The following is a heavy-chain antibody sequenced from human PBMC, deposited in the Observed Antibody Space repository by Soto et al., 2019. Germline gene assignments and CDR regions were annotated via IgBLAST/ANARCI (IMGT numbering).Heavy chain of an antibody. Sequence: QVQLVQSGAEVRKPGASVRVSCKVPENTLTELTIDWLRQAPGKGLEWMGHSAPEQGEPVYPQKFQGRVSMTADPSTDTAYMERTSLRFEDTAVYFCAADRKIVGTIGAFDFWGQGTLVTVAS. CDR1: ENTLTELT. V-gene: IGHV1-24*01. CDR3: AADRKIVGTIGAFDF. D-gene: IGHD1-26*01. CDR2: SAPEQGEP. J-gene: IGHJ4*02.